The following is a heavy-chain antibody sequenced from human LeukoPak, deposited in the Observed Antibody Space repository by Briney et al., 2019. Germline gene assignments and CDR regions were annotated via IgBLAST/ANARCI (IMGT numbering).Heavy chain of an antibody. CDR3: ARPNSGSYAY. D-gene: IGHD1-26*01. CDR1: GGSISSSSYY. Sequence: SETLSLTYTVSGGSISSSSYYWGWIRQPPGKGLEWIGSIYYSGSTYYNPSLKSRVTISVDTSKNQFSLKLSSVTAADTAVYYCARPNSGSYAYWGQGTLVTVSS. V-gene: IGHV4-39*01. J-gene: IGHJ4*02. CDR2: IYYSGST.